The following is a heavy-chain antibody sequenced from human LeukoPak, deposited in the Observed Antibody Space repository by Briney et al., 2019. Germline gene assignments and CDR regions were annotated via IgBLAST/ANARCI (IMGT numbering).Heavy chain of an antibody. CDR2: ISSSSSYT. V-gene: IGHV3-11*05. Sequence: GGSLRLSCAASGFTFSDYYMSWIRQAPGKGLEWVSYISSSSSYTNYADSVKGRFTISRDNAKNSLYLQMNSLRAEDTAVYYCARDLSYSSTYNWFDPWGQGTLVTVSS. CDR1: GFTFSDYY. CDR3: ARDLSYSSTYNWFDP. J-gene: IGHJ5*02. D-gene: IGHD6-13*01.